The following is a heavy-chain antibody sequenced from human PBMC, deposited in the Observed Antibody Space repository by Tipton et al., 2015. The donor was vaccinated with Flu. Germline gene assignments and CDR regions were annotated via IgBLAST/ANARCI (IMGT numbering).Heavy chain of an antibody. D-gene: IGHD1-26*01. J-gene: IGHJ5*02. CDR3: ARGPESIVGATGGWFDP. CDR2: INHSGST. CDR1: GGSFSGYY. Sequence: TLSLTCAVYGGSFSGYYWSWIRQPPGKGLEWIGEINHSGSTNHNPSLKSRVTISVDTSKNQFSLKLSSVTAADTAVYYCARGPESIVGATGGWFDPWGQGTLVTVSS. V-gene: IGHV4-34*01.